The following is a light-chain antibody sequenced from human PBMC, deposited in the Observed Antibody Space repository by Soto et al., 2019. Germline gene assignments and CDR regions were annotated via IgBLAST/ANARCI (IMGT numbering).Light chain of an antibody. CDR3: SSYRSSSTLYV. J-gene: IGLJ1*01. V-gene: IGLV2-14*01. Sequence: QSVLTQPASVSGSPGQSITISCTGTSSDVGGYNYVSWYQQHPGKAPKLMIYDVSNRPSGVSNRFSGSKSGNTASLTISGLQAEDEADYYCSSYRSSSTLYVFGTGTKVT. CDR1: SSDVGGYNY. CDR2: DVS.